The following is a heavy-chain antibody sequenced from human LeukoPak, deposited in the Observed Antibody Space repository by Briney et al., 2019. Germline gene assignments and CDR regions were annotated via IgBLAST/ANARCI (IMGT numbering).Heavy chain of an antibody. CDR1: GYTFTSYD. J-gene: IGHJ3*02. CDR3: ASGGSYYDSSGYYLDAFDI. CDR2: INPNSGNT. D-gene: IGHD3-22*01. Sequence: ASVKVSCKASGYTFTSYDINWVRQGTGQGLEWVGLINPNSGNTGYAQKFQGRVTMTRNTSISTAYMELSSLRSEDTAVYYCASGGSYYDSSGYYLDAFDIWGQGTMVTVSS. V-gene: IGHV1-8*01.